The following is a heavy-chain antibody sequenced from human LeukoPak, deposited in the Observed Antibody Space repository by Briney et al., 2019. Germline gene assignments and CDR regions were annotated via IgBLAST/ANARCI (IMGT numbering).Heavy chain of an antibody. CDR3: AKDRTVGVSYWYFDL. CDR2: MTSSRYI. V-gene: IGHV3-21*04. CDR1: GFSLKTYN. J-gene: IGHJ2*01. Sequence: GGSLRLSCAASGFSLKTYNMNWVRQAPGKGLEWVSSMTSSRYIYYADSVKGRFTISRDSSKNTLFLHMNTLRAEDTAIYYCAKDRTVGVSYWYFDLWGRGTLVTVSS. D-gene: IGHD4-23*01.